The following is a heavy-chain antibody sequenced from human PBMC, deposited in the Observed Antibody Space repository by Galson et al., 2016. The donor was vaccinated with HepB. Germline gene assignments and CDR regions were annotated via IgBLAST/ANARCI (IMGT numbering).Heavy chain of an antibody. Sequence: SLRLSCADSGFTFSSYSMNWVRQAPGKGLEWVSYISRSGSTRYYADSVKGRFTISRDNSKNTLSLQMKSLRDEDTALYYCATVRGCGCHLDYCGQGTLVTVSS. V-gene: IGHV3-48*02. CDR1: GFTFSSYS. CDR2: ISRSGSTR. J-gene: IGHJ4*02. CDR3: ATVRGCGCHLDY. D-gene: IGHD6-19*01.